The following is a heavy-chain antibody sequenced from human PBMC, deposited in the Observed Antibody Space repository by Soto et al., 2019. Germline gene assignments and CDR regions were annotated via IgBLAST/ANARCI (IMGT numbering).Heavy chain of an antibody. D-gene: IGHD2-2*02. J-gene: IGHJ5*02. CDR3: ARGSDVTMVPAAIGHWFDP. CDR1: GGTFSSYA. CDR2: IIPIFGTA. V-gene: IGHV1-69*13. Sequence: SVKVSCKASGGTFSSYAISWVRQAPGQGLEWMGGIIPIFGTANYAQKFQGRVTITADESTSTAYMELSSLRSEDTAVYYCARGSDVTMVPAAIGHWFDPWGQGTLVTVSS.